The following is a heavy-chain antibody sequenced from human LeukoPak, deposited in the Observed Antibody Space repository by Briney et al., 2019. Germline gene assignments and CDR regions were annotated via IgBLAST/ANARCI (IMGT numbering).Heavy chain of an antibody. V-gene: IGHV3-11*06. D-gene: IGHD2-15*01. CDR1: GFTFSDYY. J-gene: IGHJ5*02. CDR3: ARVPDIVVVAFDP. Sequence: GGSLRLSCAASGFTFSDYYMSWIRQAPGKGLEWVSYISSSSYTNYADSVKGRFTISRDNAKNSLYLQMNSLRAEDTAVYYCARVPDIVVVAFDPWGQGTLVTVSS. CDR2: ISSSSYT.